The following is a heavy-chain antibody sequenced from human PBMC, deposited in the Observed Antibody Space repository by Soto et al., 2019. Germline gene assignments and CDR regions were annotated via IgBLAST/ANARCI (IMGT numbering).Heavy chain of an antibody. CDR1: GYTFTSYD. D-gene: IGHD3-3*01. CDR3: ASLGFGVVPKDY. CDR2: MNPNSGNT. Sequence: QVQLVQSGAEVKKPGASVKVSCKASGYTFTSYDINWVRQATGQGLEWMGWMNPNSGNTGYAQKFQGRVTMTSNTSLSTACMELSRLRSEDTAVYYCASLGFGVVPKDYWGQGTLVTVSS. V-gene: IGHV1-8*01. J-gene: IGHJ4*02.